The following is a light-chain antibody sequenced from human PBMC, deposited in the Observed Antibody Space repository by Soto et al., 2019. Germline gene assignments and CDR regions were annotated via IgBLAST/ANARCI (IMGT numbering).Light chain of an antibody. CDR1: QSVSSN. J-gene: IGKJ1*01. V-gene: IGKV3-11*01. Sequence: VLTQSPGTLSLSQGERATLSFRASQSVSSNLAWYQQKPGQAPRLLIYGASSRATGIPDRFSGSGSGTDFTLTISSLEPEDFAVYYCQQRSNWPWTFGQGTKVDI. CDR2: GAS. CDR3: QQRSNWPWT.